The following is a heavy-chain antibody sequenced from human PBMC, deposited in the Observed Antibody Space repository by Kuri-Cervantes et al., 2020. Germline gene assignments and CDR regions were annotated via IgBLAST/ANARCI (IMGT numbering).Heavy chain of an antibody. Sequence: SQTLSLTCAVSGGSISSGDYYWSWIRQPPGKGLEWIGYIYYSGSTNYNPSLKSRVTISVDTSKNRFSLKLSSVTAADTAVYYCAASYYYGSGSYLVSNYWGQGTLVTVSS. CDR1: GGSISSGDYY. CDR3: AASYYYGSGSYLVSNY. J-gene: IGHJ4*02. D-gene: IGHD3-10*01. CDR2: IYYSGST. V-gene: IGHV4-30-4*01.